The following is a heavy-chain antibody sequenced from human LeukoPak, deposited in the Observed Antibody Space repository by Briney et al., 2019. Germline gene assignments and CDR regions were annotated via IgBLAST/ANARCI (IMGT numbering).Heavy chain of an antibody. CDR3: ARGSMIRGRFDY. D-gene: IGHD3-10*01. J-gene: IGHJ4*02. V-gene: IGHV4-59*01. CDR2: IFFSGST. Sequence: SETLSLTCTVSNGSISNYYWSWIRQPPGKGLEWIGYIFFSGSTNYNPSLESRITISLDTSKNQFFLNLSSVTAADTAVYYCARGSMIRGRFDYRGQGTLVTVSS. CDR1: NGSISNYY.